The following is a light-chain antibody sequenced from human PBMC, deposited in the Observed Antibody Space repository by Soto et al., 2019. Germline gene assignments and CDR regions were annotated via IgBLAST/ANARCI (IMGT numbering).Light chain of an antibody. J-gene: IGKJ2*01. CDR2: EAS. Sequence: DIQMTQSPSPLSASVGDRVTIACRASQSISRWLAWYQQKPGTAPKLLIYEASTLESGVPSRFSGSRSGTEFTLTVSSLQPDDFATYYCQQYNDSFPYTFGQGTKVDIK. CDR1: QSISRW. V-gene: IGKV1-5*03. CDR3: QQYNDSFPYT.